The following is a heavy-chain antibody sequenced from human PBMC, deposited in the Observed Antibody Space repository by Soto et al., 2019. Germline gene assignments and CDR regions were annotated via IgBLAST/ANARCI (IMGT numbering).Heavy chain of an antibody. Sequence: ASVKVSCKASGYTFTGYYMHWVRQAPGQGLEWMGWINPNSGGTNYAQKFQGWVTMTRDTSISTAYMELSRLRSDDTAVYYCARAAARRVYYYGMDVWGQGTKVTVSS. V-gene: IGHV1-2*04. CDR2: INPNSGGT. CDR1: GYTFTGYY. CDR3: ARAAARRVYYYGMDV. J-gene: IGHJ6*02. D-gene: IGHD6-6*01.